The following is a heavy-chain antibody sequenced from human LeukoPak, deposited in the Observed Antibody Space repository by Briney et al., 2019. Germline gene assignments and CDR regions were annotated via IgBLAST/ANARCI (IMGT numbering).Heavy chain of an antibody. J-gene: IGHJ4*02. V-gene: IGHV3-48*04. CDR3: ARGEDGYNSDY. CDR2: ISSSGNTI. D-gene: IGHD5-24*01. CDR1: GFTFSSYW. Sequence: GGSLRLSCAASGFTFSSYWMSWVRQAPGKGLEWVSYISSSGNTIYYADSVKGRFTISRDNAKNSLYLQMNSLRAEDTAVYYCARGEDGYNSDYWGQGTLVTVSS.